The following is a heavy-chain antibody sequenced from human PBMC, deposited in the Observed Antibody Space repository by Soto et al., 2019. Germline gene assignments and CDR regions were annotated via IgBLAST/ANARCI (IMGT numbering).Heavy chain of an antibody. CDR3: SRGYYDFWSGYRPHMDV. CDR1: GFTFSGSA. J-gene: IGHJ6*02. V-gene: IGHV3-73*01. D-gene: IGHD3-3*01. CDR2: IRSKANSYAT. Sequence: LRLSCAASGFTFSGSAMHWVRQASGKGLEWVGRIRSKANSYATAYAASVKGRFTISRDDSKNTAYLQMNSLKTEDTAVYYCSRGYYDFWSGYRPHMDVWGQGTTVTVS.